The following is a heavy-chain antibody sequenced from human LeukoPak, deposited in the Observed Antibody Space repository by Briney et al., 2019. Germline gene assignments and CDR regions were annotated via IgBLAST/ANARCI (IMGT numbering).Heavy chain of an antibody. J-gene: IGHJ4*02. CDR1: GFSFSSYT. D-gene: IGHD2-15*01. Sequence: PGGSLRLSCAASGFSFSSYTMNWVRQAPGKGLEWVSSISSSSSYIYYADSVKGRFTISRDNAKNSLYLHMSSLRAEDTAVYYCARGYCSGGSCYFLVDYWGQGTLVTVSS. V-gene: IGHV3-21*01. CDR2: ISSSSSYI. CDR3: ARGYCSGGSCYFLVDY.